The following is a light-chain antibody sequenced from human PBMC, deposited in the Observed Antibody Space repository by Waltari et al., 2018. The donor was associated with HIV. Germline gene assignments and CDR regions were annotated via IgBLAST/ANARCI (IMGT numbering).Light chain of an antibody. CDR3: SSYTTSSTWV. CDR2: AVS. V-gene: IGLV2-14*01. J-gene: IGLJ3*02. CDR1: SSDVGGYNY. Sequence: QSALTQPASVSGSPGQSITISCTGTSSDVGGYNYVSWYQQHPGQAPKLMIYAVSNRPSGVSYRFSGSKSGNTASLTISGLQAEDEADYYCSSYTTSSTWVFGGGTKLTVL.